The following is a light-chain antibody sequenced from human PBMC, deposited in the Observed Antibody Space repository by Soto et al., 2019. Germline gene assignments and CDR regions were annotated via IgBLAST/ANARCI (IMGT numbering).Light chain of an antibody. J-gene: IGLJ1*01. CDR2: EGG. CDR3: CSFTSNRIYV. CDR1: SSDVGNYNL. V-gene: IGLV2-23*01. Sequence: QSALTQPASVSGSPGQSITISCTGTSSDVGNYNLVSWYQQYPGKAPKLMIYEGGKRPSGVSNRFSGSKSGNTASLTISGLQAEDEADYYCCSFTSNRIYVFGPGTKLTVL.